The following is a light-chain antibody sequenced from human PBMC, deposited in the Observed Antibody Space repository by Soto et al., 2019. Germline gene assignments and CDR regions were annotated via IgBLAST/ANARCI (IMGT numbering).Light chain of an antibody. CDR3: SSYTSSSTYV. V-gene: IGLV2-14*01. CDR1: SSDVGGYNY. Sequence: QSVLTQPASVSGSPRQSITISCTGTSSDVGGYNYVSWCQQHPGKAPKLMIYDVSNRPSGVSNRFSGSKSGNTASLTISGLQAEDEADYYCSSYTSSSTYVFGTGTKLTVL. J-gene: IGLJ1*01. CDR2: DVS.